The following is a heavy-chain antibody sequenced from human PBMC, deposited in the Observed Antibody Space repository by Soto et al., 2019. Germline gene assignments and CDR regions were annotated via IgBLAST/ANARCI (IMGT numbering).Heavy chain of an antibody. CDR1: GGSISSGGYY. CDR3: ARSVDP. J-gene: IGHJ5*02. Sequence: QVQLQESGPGLVKPSQTLSLTCTVSGGSISSGGYYWSWIRQHPGKGLEWIGYSFYSGTTYYNPSIKSRVTISVAPSKNQFSLKLNAVTAADPAVYYCARSVDPWGQGTLVTVSS. CDR2: SFYSGTT. V-gene: IGHV4-31*03.